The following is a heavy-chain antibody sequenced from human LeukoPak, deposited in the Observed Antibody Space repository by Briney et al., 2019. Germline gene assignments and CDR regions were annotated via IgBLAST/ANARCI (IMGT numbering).Heavy chain of an antibody. J-gene: IGHJ4*02. V-gene: IGHV1-8*01. CDR2: MNPNSGNT. CDR1: GYTFTSYD. D-gene: IGHD5-18*01. Sequence: ASVKVSCKASGYTFTSYDINWVRQATGQGLEWMGWMNPNSGNTGYAQKFQGRVTMTRNTSISTAYMELSSLRSEDTAVYYCARVRLDTAMVIEYYFDYWGQGTLVTVSS. CDR3: ARVRLDTAMVIEYYFDY.